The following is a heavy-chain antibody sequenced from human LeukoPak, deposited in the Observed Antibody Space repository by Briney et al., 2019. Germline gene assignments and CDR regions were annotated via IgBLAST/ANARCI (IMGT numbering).Heavy chain of an antibody. CDR3: ARDRGLSSTWPHDAFDI. CDR2: ISATGGVI. Sequence: GGSLRLSCAASGFTFSSYEMNWVRQAPGKGLEWISYISATGGVIYYADSVQGRFTISRDNAKSSLYLQMNSLRAEDTAVYYCARDRGLSSTWPHDAFDIWGQGTMVTVSS. CDR1: GFTFSSYE. D-gene: IGHD6-13*01. J-gene: IGHJ3*02. V-gene: IGHV3-48*03.